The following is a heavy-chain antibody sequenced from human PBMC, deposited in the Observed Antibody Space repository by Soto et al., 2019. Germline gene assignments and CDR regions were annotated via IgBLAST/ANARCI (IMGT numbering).Heavy chain of an antibody. J-gene: IGHJ3*02. V-gene: IGHV4-4*07. CDR3: ARDSYSSSSRAFDI. CDR2: IYTSGST. Sequence: SETLSFTCTVSGGSISSYYWSWIRQPAGKGLEWIGRIYTSGSTNYNPSLKSRVTMSVDTSKNQFSLKLSSVTAADTAVYYCARDSYSSSSRAFDIWGQGTMVTVSS. CDR1: GGSISSYY. D-gene: IGHD6-6*01.